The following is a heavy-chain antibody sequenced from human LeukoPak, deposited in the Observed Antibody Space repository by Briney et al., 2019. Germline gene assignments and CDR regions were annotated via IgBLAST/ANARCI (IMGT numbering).Heavy chain of an antibody. D-gene: IGHD3-22*01. CDR3: ARSPHYYDSSGYRLRLGSYFDY. J-gene: IGHJ4*02. CDR2: IYYSGST. Sequence: SETLSLTCTVSGGSISSSSYYWGWIRQPPGKGLEWIGSIYYSGSTYYNPSLKSRVTISVDTSKNQFSLKLSSVTAADTAVYYCARSPHYYDSSGYRLRLGSYFDYWGQGTLVTVSS. V-gene: IGHV4-39*01. CDR1: GGSISSSSYY.